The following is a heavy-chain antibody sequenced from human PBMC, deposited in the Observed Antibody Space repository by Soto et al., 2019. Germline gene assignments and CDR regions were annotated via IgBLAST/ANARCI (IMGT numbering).Heavy chain of an antibody. Sequence: SETLSLTCAVSGGSISSSNWWSWVRQPPGKGLEWIGEIYHSGSTNYNPSLKSRVTISVDKSKNQFSLKLSSVTAADTAVYYCARDRSIPNRITIFGVVENYYGMDVWGQGTTVTVS. CDR3: ARDRSIPNRITIFGVVENYYGMDV. V-gene: IGHV4-4*02. CDR2: IYHSGST. D-gene: IGHD3-3*01. CDR1: GGSISSSNW. J-gene: IGHJ6*02.